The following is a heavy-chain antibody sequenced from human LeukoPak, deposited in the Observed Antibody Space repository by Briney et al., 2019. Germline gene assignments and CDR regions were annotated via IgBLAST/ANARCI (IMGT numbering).Heavy chain of an antibody. J-gene: IGHJ5*02. CDR2: SNSDGSLP. CDR3: ARGLPGYSNTWNDH. CDR1: GFTFSRYW. V-gene: IGHV3-74*01. D-gene: IGHD6-13*01. Sequence: GGSLRLSCAASGFTFSRYWMHWVRQAPGKGLVWVSRSNSDGSLPSYADSVKGRFTISRDNAKNTLYLQMNSLGVEATAIYYCARGLPGYSNTWNDHWGQGTLVTVSS.